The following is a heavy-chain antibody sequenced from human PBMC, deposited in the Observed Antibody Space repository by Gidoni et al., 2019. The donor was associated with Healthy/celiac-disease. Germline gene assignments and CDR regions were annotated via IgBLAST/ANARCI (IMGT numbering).Heavy chain of an antibody. CDR2: IYYSGST. D-gene: IGHD6-19*01. CDR1: GCSISSSSYY. V-gene: IGHV4-39*01. Sequence: QLQLQESGPGLVKPSETLSLPCTVSGCSISSSSYYWGWIRQPPGKGLEWIGSIYYSGSTYYNPYLKSRVTISVDTSKNQFSLKLSSVTAADTAVYYCAGYSSGWQDYWGQGTLVTVSS. CDR3: AGYSSGWQDY. J-gene: IGHJ4*02.